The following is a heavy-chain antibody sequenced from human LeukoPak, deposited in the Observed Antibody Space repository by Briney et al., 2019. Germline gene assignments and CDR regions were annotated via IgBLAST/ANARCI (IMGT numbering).Heavy chain of an antibody. D-gene: IGHD3/OR15-3a*01. CDR3: ARVSGGWTGIDDAFDI. V-gene: IGHV5-51*01. Sequence: GESLKISCKGSGYSFTSYWIGWVRQMPGKGLEWMGIIYPGDFDTRYSPSFQGRVTISADKSISTAYLQWSSLKASDTAMYYCARVSGGWTGIDDAFDIWGQGTMVTVSS. CDR2: IYPGDFDT. CDR1: GYSFTSYW. J-gene: IGHJ3*02.